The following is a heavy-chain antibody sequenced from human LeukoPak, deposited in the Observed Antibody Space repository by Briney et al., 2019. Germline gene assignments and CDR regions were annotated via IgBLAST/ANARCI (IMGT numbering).Heavy chain of an antibody. J-gene: IGHJ5*01. CDR1: EFTFNTYA. CDR2: ISGDGGIT. D-gene: IGHD4-17*01. CDR3: AKEDYRDHTTGFDS. Sequence: GGSLRLSCAASEFTFNTYAVSWVRQAPGKGLEWVSAISGDGGITYYADSVRGRFTISRDNSKSTLYLQMNSLRAEDTAVYYCAKEDYRDHTTGFDSWGQGTLVTVSS. V-gene: IGHV3-23*01.